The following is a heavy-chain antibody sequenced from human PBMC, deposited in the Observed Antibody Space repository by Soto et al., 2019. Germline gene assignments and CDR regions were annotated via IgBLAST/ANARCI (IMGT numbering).Heavy chain of an antibody. Sequence: QVQLQQWGAGLLKPSETLSLTCAVYGGSFSGYYWSWIRQPPGKGREWSGEINHSGSTNYNPSLKRRVTISLATSKKPFSLNLSSVSAADTDVYHCASGPDSGYDVWSCYWTSNSAFDYWGQGSLVTVST. V-gene: IGHV4-34*01. CDR1: GGSFSGYY. CDR2: INHSGST. CDR3: ASGPDSGYDVWSCYWTSNSAFDY. J-gene: IGHJ4*02. D-gene: IGHD3-3*01.